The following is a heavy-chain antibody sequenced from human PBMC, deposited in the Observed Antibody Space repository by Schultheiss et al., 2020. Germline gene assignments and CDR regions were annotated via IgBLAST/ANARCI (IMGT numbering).Heavy chain of an antibody. CDR2: IYSSGNT. CDR3: ARVGEQWLAPADY. D-gene: IGHD6-19*01. V-gene: IGHV4-61*02. CDR1: GGSISSSSYY. Sequence: SETLSLTCTVSGGSISSSSYYWGWIRQPAGKGLEWIGRIYSSGNTNYNPSLKSRVTMSVDTSKNQFSLKLNSVTAADTAVYYCARVGEQWLAPADYWGQGTLVTVSS. J-gene: IGHJ4*02.